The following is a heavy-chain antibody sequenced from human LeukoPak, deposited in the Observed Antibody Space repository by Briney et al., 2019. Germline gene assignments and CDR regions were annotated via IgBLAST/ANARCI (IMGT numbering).Heavy chain of an antibody. Sequence: GGSLRLSCAASGFTFSSYAMSWVRQAPGKGLEWVSAISGSGGSTYYADSVKGLFTISRDNSKNTLYLQMNSLRAEDTAVYYCAKDRFYYDSSGYYRLHFDYWGQGTLVTVSS. J-gene: IGHJ4*02. CDR1: GFTFSSYA. V-gene: IGHV3-23*01. CDR2: ISGSGGST. D-gene: IGHD3-22*01. CDR3: AKDRFYYDSSGYYRLHFDY.